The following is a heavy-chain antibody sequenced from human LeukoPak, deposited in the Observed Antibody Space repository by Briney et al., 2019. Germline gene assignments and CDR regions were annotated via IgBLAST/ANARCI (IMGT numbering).Heavy chain of an antibody. J-gene: IGHJ4*02. CDR2: INYSGSA. CDR3: ARVYRDDFWSGYSTHIDY. CDR1: GGSISSYY. V-gene: IGHV4-59*01. D-gene: IGHD3-3*01. Sequence: KSSETLSLTCTVSGGSISSYYWSWIRQPAGKGLEWIGYINYSGSANYNPSLKSRVTISVDTSKNQFSLKLTSVTAADTAVYYCARVYRDDFWSGYSTHIDYWGQGTLVTVSS.